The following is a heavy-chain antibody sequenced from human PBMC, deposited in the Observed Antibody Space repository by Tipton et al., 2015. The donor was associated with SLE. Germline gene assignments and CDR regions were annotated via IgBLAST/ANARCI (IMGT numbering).Heavy chain of an antibody. V-gene: IGHV4-39*07. Sequence: TLSLTCTVSGGSMSSSGYYWGWIRQPPRMGLEWIGTIYYSGSTYYNPSLKSRVTISVDMSKNQLFLNLTSVTAADTAVYYCARDRFRRIIRDRPGWFDIWGQGALVTVSS. CDR3: ARDRFRRIIRDRPGWFDI. J-gene: IGHJ5*02. D-gene: IGHD3-10*01. CDR2: IYYSGST. CDR1: GGSMSSSGYY.